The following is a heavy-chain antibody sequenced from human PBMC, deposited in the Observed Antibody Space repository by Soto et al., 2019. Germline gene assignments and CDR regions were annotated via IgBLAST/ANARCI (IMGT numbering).Heavy chain of an antibody. CDR2: ICSSGST. D-gene: IGHD1-1*01. CDR1: GASVSGCDYY. Sequence: PSETLSLTCTVSGASVSGCDYYWGWVRQPPGKGLAWIGSICSSGSTYYNPSLRSRVTISVDTSNNQFSLSLTSVTAADTAVYFCARHRRETGTYAQPLVNWGQGTLVTVSS. V-gene: IGHV4-39*01. CDR3: ARHRRETGTYAQPLVN. J-gene: IGHJ4*02.